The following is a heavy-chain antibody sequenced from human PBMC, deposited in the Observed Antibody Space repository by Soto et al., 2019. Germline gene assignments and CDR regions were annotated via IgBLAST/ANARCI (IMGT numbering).Heavy chain of an antibody. J-gene: IGHJ4*02. D-gene: IGHD6-6*01. CDR3: ARVSSIAARRSFDS. Sequence: ASVKVSCKASGYTFSSHDINCVLQATGQGLEWMGWLNPHRGSTAYAHKFQGRVTMTWDASINTAYLELSSLRSEDTAMYYCARVSSIAARRSFDSWGQGTLVTVSS. CDR2: LNPHRGST. CDR1: GYTFSSHD. V-gene: IGHV1-8*01.